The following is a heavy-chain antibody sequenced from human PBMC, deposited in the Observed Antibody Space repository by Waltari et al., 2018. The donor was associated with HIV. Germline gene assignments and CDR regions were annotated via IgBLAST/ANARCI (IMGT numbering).Heavy chain of an antibody. CDR3: ARLGTRFFESPRYYGMDV. CDR1: GGSFSGSY. J-gene: IGHJ6*02. Sequence: QVQLQQWGAGLLKPSETLSLTCAVYGGSFSGSYWSWIRQSPGKGLEWIGSLYYRGTTFNNPSLKSRVTIFLETSKNQFSLQLSAVTAADTAIYYCARLGTRFFESPRYYGMDVWGRGTSVTVSS. D-gene: IGHD3-3*01. CDR2: LYYRGTT. V-gene: IGHV4-34*01.